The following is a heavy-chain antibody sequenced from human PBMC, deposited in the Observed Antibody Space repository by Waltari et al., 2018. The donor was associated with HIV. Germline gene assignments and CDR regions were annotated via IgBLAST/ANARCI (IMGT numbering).Heavy chain of an antibody. CDR2: IDWDDDK. CDR3: ARSRTYYYDSSGYYLDY. D-gene: IGHD3-22*01. CDR1: GFSLSTHGMS. V-gene: IGHV2-70*15. J-gene: IGHJ4*02. Sequence: QVTLRESGPALVKPTQTLTLTCTISGFSLSTHGMSVSWIRQPPGKAPEWLARIDWDDDKYYSTSLKTRLTISKDTSKNQVVLTMTNMDPVDTATYYCARSRTYYYDSSGYYLDYWGQGTLVTVSS.